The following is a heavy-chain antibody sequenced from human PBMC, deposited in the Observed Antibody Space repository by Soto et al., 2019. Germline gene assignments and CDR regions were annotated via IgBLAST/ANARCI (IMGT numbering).Heavy chain of an antibody. CDR3: KRDHPGTGIDS. Sequence: GGSLRLSCAVSGFTFSSYWMHWVRQAPGKGLVWVSRINTDGSSTSYADSVKGRFTISRDNAKNTLYLQMISLRAEDTAVYYCKRDHPGTGIDSWGQGTLVTVSS. D-gene: IGHD1-1*01. CDR1: GFTFSSYW. CDR2: INTDGSST. J-gene: IGHJ4*02. V-gene: IGHV3-74*01.